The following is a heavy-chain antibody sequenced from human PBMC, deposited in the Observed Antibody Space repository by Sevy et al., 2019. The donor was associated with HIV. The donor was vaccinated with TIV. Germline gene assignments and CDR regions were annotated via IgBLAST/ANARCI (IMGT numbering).Heavy chain of an antibody. D-gene: IGHD3-10*01. CDR1: GGSISSYY. Sequence: SKTLSLTCTVSGGSISSYYWSWIRQPPGKGLEWIGYIYYSGSTNYNPSLKSRVTISVDTSKNQFSLKLSSVTAADTAVYYCARSINYGSGSSFDYWGQGTLVTVSS. CDR2: IYYSGST. J-gene: IGHJ4*02. V-gene: IGHV4-59*01. CDR3: ARSINYGSGSSFDY.